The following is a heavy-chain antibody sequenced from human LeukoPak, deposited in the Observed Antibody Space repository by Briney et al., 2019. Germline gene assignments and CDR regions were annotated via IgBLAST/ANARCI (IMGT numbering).Heavy chain of an antibody. CDR1: GGSISSSSYY. Sequence: PSETLSLTCTVSGGSISSSSYYWGWIRQPPGKGLEWIGSIYYSGSTYYNPSLKSRVTISVDTSKNQFSLKLNSVTAADTAVYYCASKLFTLRYFDYWGQGTLVTVSS. J-gene: IGHJ4*02. CDR2: IYYSGST. CDR3: ASKLFTLRYFDY. D-gene: IGHD3-9*01. V-gene: IGHV4-39*07.